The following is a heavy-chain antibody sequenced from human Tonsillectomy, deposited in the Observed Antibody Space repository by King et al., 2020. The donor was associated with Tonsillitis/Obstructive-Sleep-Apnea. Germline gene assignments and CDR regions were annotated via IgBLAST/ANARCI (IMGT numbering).Heavy chain of an antibody. Sequence: QLVQSGAEVKKPGESLKISCKGSGDSFTNYWIGWVRQMPGKGLERMGIIYTGDSDTRYSPSFQGQVTISADKSISTAYLQWSSLKASDTAMYYCARHVGYYYYYMDVWGKGTTVTVSS. V-gene: IGHV5-51*01. CDR2: IYTGDSDT. J-gene: IGHJ6*03. CDR1: GDSFTNYW. CDR3: ARHVGYYYYYMDV.